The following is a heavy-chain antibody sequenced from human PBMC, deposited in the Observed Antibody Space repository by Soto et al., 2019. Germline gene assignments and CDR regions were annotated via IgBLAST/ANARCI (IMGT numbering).Heavy chain of an antibody. V-gene: IGHV3-23*01. CDR1: GFTFRSYA. CDR3: AIDSSFDWVNWFDP. J-gene: IGHJ5*02. D-gene: IGHD3-9*01. CDR2: ISGSGGST. Sequence: GGSLRLSCAVSGFTFRSYAMSWVRQAPGKGLEWVSGISGSGGSTYYADSVKGRFTISRDNSKNTLYLQMNSLRAEDTAVYYCAIDSSFDWVNWFDPWGQGTLVTV.